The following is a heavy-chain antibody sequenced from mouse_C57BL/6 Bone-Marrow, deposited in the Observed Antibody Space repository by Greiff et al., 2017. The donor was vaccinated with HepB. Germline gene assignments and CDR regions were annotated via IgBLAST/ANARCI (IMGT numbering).Heavy chain of an antibody. D-gene: IGHD1-1*01. CDR3: ARHSLTTGYYFDY. CDR1: GFTFSSYT. CDR2: ISGGGGNT. Sequence: EVKLVEPGGGLVKPGGSLKLSCAASGFTFSSYTMSWVRQTPEKRLEWVATISGGGGNTYYPDSVKGRFTISRYNAKNTLYLQMGSLRSEDTALYYCARHSLTTGYYFDYGGQGTTLTVSS. V-gene: IGHV5-9*01. J-gene: IGHJ2*01.